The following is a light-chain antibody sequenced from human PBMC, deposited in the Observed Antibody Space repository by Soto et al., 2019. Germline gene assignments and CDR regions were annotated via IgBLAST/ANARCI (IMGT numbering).Light chain of an antibody. CDR1: SSDVGGYNS. Sequence: QSALTQPASVSGSPGQSITISCTGTSSDVGGYNSVSWYQQHPGKAPKLMIYDVSNRPSGVSNRFSGSKSGNTASLTISGLQAEDEAYYYCSSYTSSSTPVVFGGGTKLTVL. J-gene: IGLJ2*01. CDR3: SSYTSSSTPVV. V-gene: IGLV2-14*01. CDR2: DVS.